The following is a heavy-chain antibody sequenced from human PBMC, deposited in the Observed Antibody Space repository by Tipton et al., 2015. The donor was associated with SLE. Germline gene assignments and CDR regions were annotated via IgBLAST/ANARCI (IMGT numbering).Heavy chain of an antibody. CDR3: ARSPVDYWNGYSA. D-gene: IGHD3-3*01. J-gene: IGHJ4*02. CDR2: ITGSGDRT. Sequence: GSLRLSCAVYGGSLSGYYWSWIRQSPGKGLEWVSAITGSGDRTYYIDSVKGRFTISRDNSKSSLYLQMNGLRAEDTAVYYCARSPVDYWNGYSAWGQGTLVAVSS. V-gene: IGHV3-23*01. CDR1: GGSLSGYY.